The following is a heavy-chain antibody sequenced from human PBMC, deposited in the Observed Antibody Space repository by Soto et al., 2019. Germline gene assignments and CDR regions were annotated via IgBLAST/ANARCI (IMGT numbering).Heavy chain of an antibody. CDR1: GFTFSSYS. Sequence: GGSLRLSCAASGFTFSSYSMNWVRQAPGKGLEWVSYISSSSSTIYYADSVKGRFTISRDNAKNSLYLQMNSLRDEDTAVYYCARDLADDYSNYDAFDIWGQGTMVTVSS. J-gene: IGHJ3*02. CDR3: ARDLADDYSNYDAFDI. CDR2: ISSSSSTI. V-gene: IGHV3-48*02. D-gene: IGHD4-4*01.